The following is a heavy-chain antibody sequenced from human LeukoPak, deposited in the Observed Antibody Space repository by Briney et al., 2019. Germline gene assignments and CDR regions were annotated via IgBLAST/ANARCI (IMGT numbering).Heavy chain of an antibody. CDR2: ISSSSYI. D-gene: IGHD6-19*01. V-gene: IGHV3-21*01. Sequence: PGGSLRLSCAASGFTFSSYSMNWVRQAPGKGLEWVSSISSSSYIYYADSVKGRFTISRDNAKNSLYLQMNSLRAEDTAVYYCARDASGWYPSDAFDIWGQGTKVTVSS. CDR3: ARDASGWYPSDAFDI. J-gene: IGHJ3*02. CDR1: GFTFSSYS.